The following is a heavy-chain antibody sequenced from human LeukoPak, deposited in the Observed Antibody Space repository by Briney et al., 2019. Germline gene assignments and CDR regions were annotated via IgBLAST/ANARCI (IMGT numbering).Heavy chain of an antibody. CDR2: IYYSGST. CDR1: GGSINNYY. Sequence: SETLCLTCTASGGSINNYYWSWIRQPPGKGLEWIGYIYYSGSTNYNPSLKSRVTISLDTSKNQFSLMLSSVTAADPAVYYCANVEMATSYSVWGKGTTVTVSS. D-gene: IGHD5-24*01. V-gene: IGHV4-59*01. CDR3: ANVEMATSYSV. J-gene: IGHJ6*04.